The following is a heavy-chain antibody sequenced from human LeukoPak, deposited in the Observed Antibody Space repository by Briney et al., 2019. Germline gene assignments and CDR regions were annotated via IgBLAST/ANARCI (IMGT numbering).Heavy chain of an antibody. V-gene: IGHV4-59*01. CDR1: GGSISSDY. CDR3: ARAQGDY. CDR2: IYYSGST. J-gene: IGHJ4*02. Sequence: ASETLSLTCTVSGGSISSDYWSWIRQPPGKGLEWIGYIYYSGSTNYNPSLKSRVTIPVDTSKNQFSLKLSSVTAADTAVYYCARAQGDYWGQGTLVTVSS.